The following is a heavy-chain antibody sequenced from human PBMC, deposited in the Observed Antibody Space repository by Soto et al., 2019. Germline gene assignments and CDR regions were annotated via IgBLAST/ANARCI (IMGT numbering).Heavy chain of an antibody. V-gene: IGHV1-2*04. Sequence: HVQLVQSGAEVKKPGASLRVSCKASGYTFTDYYIHWVRQAPGQGLQWMGWLSPYNGATTYAQKFQDWVTMTRDTSVSTASLDLSRLSSGDTAVYYCARAQELRSFDWSWGGGAVDVWGQGTMVTASS. CDR1: GYTFTDYY. J-gene: IGHJ3*01. D-gene: IGHD3-9*01. CDR3: ARAQELRSFDWSWGGGAVDV. CDR2: LSPYNGAT.